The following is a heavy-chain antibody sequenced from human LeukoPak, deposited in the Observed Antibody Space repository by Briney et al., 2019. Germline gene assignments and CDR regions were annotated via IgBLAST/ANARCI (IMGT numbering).Heavy chain of an antibody. CDR3: AKGGLKTRDFFDY. CDR2: ISGSGGST. J-gene: IGHJ4*02. V-gene: IGHV3-23*01. CDR1: GFTFSSYG. D-gene: IGHD3-16*01. Sequence: PGGSLRLSCAASGFTFSSYGMSWVRQAPGKGLEWASAISGSGGSTYYADSVKGRFTISRDNSKNTLYLQMNSLRAEDTAVYYCAKGGLKTRDFFDYWGQGTLVTVSS.